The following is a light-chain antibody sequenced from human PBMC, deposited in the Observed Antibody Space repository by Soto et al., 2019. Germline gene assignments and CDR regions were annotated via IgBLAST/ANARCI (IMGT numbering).Light chain of an antibody. Sequence: DIQMTQSPSSLSASVGDRVTITCRASQSISSYLNWYQQKPGKAPKLLIYAASSLQSGVPSRFSGSGSGTDVTLTISSLQPEDFATYYCQQSYSTVGTFGQGTKVEIK. CDR1: QSISSY. CDR2: AAS. CDR3: QQSYSTVGT. V-gene: IGKV1-39*01. J-gene: IGKJ1*01.